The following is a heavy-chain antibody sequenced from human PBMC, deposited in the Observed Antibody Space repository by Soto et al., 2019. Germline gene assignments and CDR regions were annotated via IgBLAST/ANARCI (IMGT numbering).Heavy chain of an antibody. Sequence: SVKVSCKASGYTFTSYYMHWVRQAPGQGLEWMGRIIPILGIANYAQKFQGRVTITADKSTSTAYMELSSLRSEDTAVYYCARERRDYGDIDYWGQGTLVTLSS. CDR2: IIPILGIA. D-gene: IGHD4-17*01. V-gene: IGHV1-69*04. CDR3: ARERRDYGDIDY. J-gene: IGHJ4*02. CDR1: GYTFTSYY.